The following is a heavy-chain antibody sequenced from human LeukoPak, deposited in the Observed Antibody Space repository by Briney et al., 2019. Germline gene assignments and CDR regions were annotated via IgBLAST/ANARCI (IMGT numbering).Heavy chain of an antibody. J-gene: IGHJ4*02. D-gene: IGHD3-10*01. V-gene: IGHV4-39*01. CDR1: GGSINTPNYY. CDR3: ASLSYYYGSGS. Sequence: SETLSLTCTVSGGSINTPNYYWGWIRQTPGKGLEWIGSIFYSGNTYYNPSLKSRVTISVDTSKNQFSLKLTSVTATDTAIYYCASLSYYYGSGSWGQGTLVTVSS. CDR2: IFYSGNT.